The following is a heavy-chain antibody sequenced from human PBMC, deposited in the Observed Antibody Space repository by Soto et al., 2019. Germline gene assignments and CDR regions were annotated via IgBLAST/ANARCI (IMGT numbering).Heavy chain of an antibody. CDR3: ARLTVTGSGNFGY. CDR1: GGSISSSSYY. Sequence: QLQLQESGPGLVKPSETLSLTCTVSGGSISSSSYYWGWIRQPPGKGLEWIGSIYYSGSTYYNPSLKSRVTISVDTSKNQFSLKLSSVTAADTAVYYCARLTVTGSGNFGYWGQGTLVTVSS. D-gene: IGHD4-17*01. CDR2: IYYSGST. V-gene: IGHV4-39*01. J-gene: IGHJ4*02.